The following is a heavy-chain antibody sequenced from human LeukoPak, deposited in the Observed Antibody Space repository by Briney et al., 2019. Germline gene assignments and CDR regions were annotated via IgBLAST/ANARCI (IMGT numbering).Heavy chain of an antibody. Sequence: SETLSLTCPIYGGSISGIYWSWIRQSPGKGLEWIGEMTLTGSTNYNPSLQSRVTISVDKSNNHFSLRLTSVTAADTAVYYCATNGWYCLDHWGQGALVTVSS. J-gene: IGHJ1*01. CDR1: GGSISGIY. CDR3: ATNGWYCLDH. D-gene: IGHD6-19*01. CDR2: MTLTGST. V-gene: IGHV4-34*01.